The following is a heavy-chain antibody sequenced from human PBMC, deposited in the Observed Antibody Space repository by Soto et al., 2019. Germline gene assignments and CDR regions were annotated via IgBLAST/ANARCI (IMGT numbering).Heavy chain of an antibody. Sequence: GGSLRLSCAASGITFSDYGMHWVRQAPGKGLEWVAGVWKDGSNRYYVDSVKGRFTISRDNSKNTLYLQMNSLRDEDTAVYYCAKVPSGSNFGYYNFWGQGTLVTVS. D-gene: IGHD5-18*01. V-gene: IGHV3-30*02. CDR1: GITFSDYG. CDR2: VWKDGSNR. CDR3: AKVPSGSNFGYYNF. J-gene: IGHJ4*02.